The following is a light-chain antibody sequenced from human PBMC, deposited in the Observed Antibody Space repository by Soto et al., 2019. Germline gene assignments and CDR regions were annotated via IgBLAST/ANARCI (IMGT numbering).Light chain of an antibody. Sequence: QSALTQPASVSGSPGQSITISCTGTSSDIGGYNYVSWYQQHPGKAPKLMIYGVSNRPSGVSGRFSGSKSGNTASLTISGLQAEDEADYYRNSYRSSITPVVFGGGTKLTVL. CDR3: NSYRSSITPVV. CDR2: GVS. V-gene: IGLV2-14*01. CDR1: SSDIGGYNY. J-gene: IGLJ2*01.